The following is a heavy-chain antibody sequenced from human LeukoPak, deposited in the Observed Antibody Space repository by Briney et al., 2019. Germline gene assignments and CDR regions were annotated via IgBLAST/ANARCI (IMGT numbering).Heavy chain of an antibody. Sequence: PGGSLRLSCAASGFTFSDYYMSWIRQAPGKGLEWVSYISSSGSTIYYADSVKGRFTISRDNSKNTLYLQMNSLRAEDTAVYYCASPPSYYDSSGYSQVWGQGTLVTVSS. J-gene: IGHJ4*02. CDR2: ISSSGSTI. CDR1: GFTFSDYY. V-gene: IGHV3-11*04. CDR3: ASPPSYYDSSGYSQV. D-gene: IGHD3-22*01.